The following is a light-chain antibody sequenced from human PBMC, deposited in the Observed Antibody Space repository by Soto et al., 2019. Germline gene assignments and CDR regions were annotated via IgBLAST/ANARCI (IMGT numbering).Light chain of an antibody. V-gene: IGLV1-44*01. CDR1: SSNLGSNP. CDR2: SNN. J-gene: IGLJ2*01. CDR3: SAWDDSIYGPV. Sequence: QSVLTQPPSASGTPGQRVSISCSGGSSNLGSNPVNWYLHLPGTAPKLLIYSNNQRPSGVPDRFSGYKSGTSASLAISGLQSEDEADYFCSAWDDSIYGPVFGGGTKLTVL.